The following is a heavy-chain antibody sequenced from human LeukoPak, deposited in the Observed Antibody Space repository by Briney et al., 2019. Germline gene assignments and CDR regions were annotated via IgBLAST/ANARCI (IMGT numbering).Heavy chain of an antibody. CDR1: GFTFSSHS. CDR3: ARVDDYYDSSGYRYYYGMDV. Sequence: GGSLRLSCAASGFTFSSHSMNWVRQAPGKGLEWVSYISSSSSTIYYADSVKGRFTISRDNAKNSLYLQMNSLRAEDTAVYYCARVDDYYDSSGYRYYYGMDVWGQGTTVTVSS. J-gene: IGHJ6*02. V-gene: IGHV3-48*04. CDR2: ISSSSSTI. D-gene: IGHD3-22*01.